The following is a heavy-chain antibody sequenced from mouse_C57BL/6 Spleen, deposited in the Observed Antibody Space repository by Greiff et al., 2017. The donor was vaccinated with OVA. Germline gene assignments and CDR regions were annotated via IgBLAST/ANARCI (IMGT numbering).Heavy chain of an antibody. CDR2: IYPGDGDT. CDR3: ASYYGSSYEGWFAY. CDR1: GYAFSSSW. V-gene: IGHV1-82*01. D-gene: IGHD1-1*01. Sequence: VQLQQSGPELVKPGASVKISCKASGYAFSSSWMNWVKQRPGKGLEWIGRIYPGDGDTNYNGKFKGKATLTADKSSSTAYMQLSSLTSEDSAVYFCASYYGSSYEGWFAYWGQETLVTVSA. J-gene: IGHJ3*01.